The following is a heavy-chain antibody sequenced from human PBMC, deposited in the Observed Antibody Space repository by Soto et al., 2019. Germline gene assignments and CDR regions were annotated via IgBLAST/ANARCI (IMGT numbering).Heavy chain of an antibody. J-gene: IGHJ5*02. CDR2: VYYGGST. V-gene: IGHV4-39*07. D-gene: IGHD1-26*01. CDR3: ARVVRGSFDP. Sequence: SETLSLTCTVSGGSISSSSYYWGWIRQPPGKGLEWIGNVYYGGSTYYNPSLKSRVTISVETSKSQFSLKLSSVTAADTAVYYCARVVRGSFDPWGQGTLVTVSS. CDR1: GGSISSSSYY.